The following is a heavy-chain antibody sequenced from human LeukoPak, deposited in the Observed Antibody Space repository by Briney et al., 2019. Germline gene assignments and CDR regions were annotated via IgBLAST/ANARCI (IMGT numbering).Heavy chain of an antibody. V-gene: IGHV3-23*01. D-gene: IGHD2-21*02. Sequence: GGSLRLSCAVSGLPFGSYGMTWVRQAPGKGLEWVSGITGNGVYTYYADSVEGRFTISRDNSKNTLSLQMNRLRAEDTAVYYCAKSYCGGDCGWGPGTLVTVSP. CDR1: GLPFGSYG. J-gene: IGHJ4*02. CDR3: AKSYCGGDCG. CDR2: ITGNGVYT.